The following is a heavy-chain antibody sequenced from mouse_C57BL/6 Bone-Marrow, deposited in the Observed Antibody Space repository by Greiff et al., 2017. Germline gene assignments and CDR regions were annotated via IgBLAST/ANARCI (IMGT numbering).Heavy chain of an antibody. Sequence: QVQLQQPGAELVKPGASVKMSCKASGYTFTSYWITWVKQRPGQGLEWIGDIYPGSGNTNYNEKFKSKATLTVDPSSSTAYMQLSRLPPEHSARYYSARSPNILPYGDDPARFAYWGQGTLGTVSA. J-gene: IGHJ3*01. CDR1: GYTFTSYW. CDR3: ARSPNILPYGDDPARFAY. CDR2: IYPGSGNT. V-gene: IGHV1-55*01. D-gene: IGHD2-2*01.